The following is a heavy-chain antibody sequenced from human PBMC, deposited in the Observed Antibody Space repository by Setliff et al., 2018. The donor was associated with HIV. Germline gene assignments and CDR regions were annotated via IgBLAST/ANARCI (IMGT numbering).Heavy chain of an antibody. D-gene: IGHD1-26*01. Sequence: PGGSLRLSCAASGFIFSSYAMSWVRQAPGKGLEWVSTLSGSGGSPFYADSVQGRFTISRDNSKNTLSLQMNSLRPEDTAVYYCARDPILGGPDFFDYWGQGTLVTVSS. CDR2: LSGSGGSP. CDR3: ARDPILGGPDFFDY. V-gene: IGHV3-23*01. CDR1: GFIFSSYA. J-gene: IGHJ4*02.